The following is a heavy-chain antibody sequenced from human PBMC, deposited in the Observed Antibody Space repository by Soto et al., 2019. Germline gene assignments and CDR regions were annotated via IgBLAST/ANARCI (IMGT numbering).Heavy chain of an antibody. CDR1: GGSISSGDYY. CDR2: IYYSGST. D-gene: IGHD5-18*01. J-gene: IGHJ6*02. Sequence: SETPSLTCTVSGGSISSGDYYWSWIRQPPGKGLEWIGYIYYSGSTYYNPSLKSRVTISVDTSKNQFSLKLSSVTAADTAVYYCARASPVVTDVWGQGTTVTSP. CDR3: ARASPVVTDV. V-gene: IGHV4-30-4*01.